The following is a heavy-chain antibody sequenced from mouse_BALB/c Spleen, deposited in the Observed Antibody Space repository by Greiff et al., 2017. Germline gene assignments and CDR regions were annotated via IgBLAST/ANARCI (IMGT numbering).Heavy chain of an antibody. CDR2: IDPENGDT. V-gene: IGHV14-4*02. J-gene: IGHJ4*01. CDR1: GFNIKDYY. CDR3: KGDYAMDY. Sequence: VQLQQSGAELVRSGASVKLSCTASGFNIKDYYMHWVKQRPEQGLEWIGWIDPENGDTEYAPKFQGKATMTADTSSNTAYLQLSSLTSEDTAVYYCKGDYAMDYWGQGTSDTVSS.